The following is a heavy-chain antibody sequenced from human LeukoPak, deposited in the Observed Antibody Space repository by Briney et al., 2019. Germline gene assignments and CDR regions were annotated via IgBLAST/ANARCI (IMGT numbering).Heavy chain of an antibody. CDR3: TRYHTDGYNFWY. J-gene: IGHJ4*02. V-gene: IGHV3-11*04. CDR1: GFTFSDYY. Sequence: GGSLRLSCAASGFTFSDYYMSWVRQAPGKGLEWLSYISSSGRTIYYADSVKGRFTVSRDNAQNSLYLQIYSLRAEDTAVYYCTRYHTDGYNFWYWGPGALVTVSS. CDR2: ISSSGRTI. D-gene: IGHD5-24*01.